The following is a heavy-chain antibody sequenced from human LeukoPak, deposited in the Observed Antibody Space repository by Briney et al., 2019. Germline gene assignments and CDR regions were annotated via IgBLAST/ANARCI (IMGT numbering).Heavy chain of an antibody. CDR3: STDSDGGGFSYYYGMDV. V-gene: IGHV3-15*01. CDR1: GFTFSNAW. CDR2: IKSKTDGGTT. J-gene: IGHJ6*02. D-gene: IGHD3-16*01. Sequence: GGSLRLSCAASGFTFSNAWTSWVRQAPGKGLEWVGRIKSKTDGGTTDYAAPVKGRFTISRDDSKNTLYLQMNSLKTEDTAVYYCSTDSDGGGFSYYYGMDVWGQGTTVTVSS.